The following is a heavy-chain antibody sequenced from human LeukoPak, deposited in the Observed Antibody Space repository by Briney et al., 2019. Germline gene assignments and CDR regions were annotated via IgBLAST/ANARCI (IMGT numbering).Heavy chain of an antibody. CDR3: ARPVYDVAGMDY. Sequence: GGSLRLSCAASGFTFSSYGMHWVRQAPGKGLEWVAVIWYDGSNKYYADSVKGRFTISRDNSKSALYLQMNSLRAEDTAVYYCARPVYDVAGMDYWGQGTLVTVSS. V-gene: IGHV3-33*01. CDR2: IWYDGSNK. CDR1: GFTFSSYG. J-gene: IGHJ4*02. D-gene: IGHD6-19*01.